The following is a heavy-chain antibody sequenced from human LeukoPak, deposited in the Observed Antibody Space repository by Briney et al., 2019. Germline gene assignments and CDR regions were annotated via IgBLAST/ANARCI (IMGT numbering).Heavy chain of an antibody. CDR1: GYTFTSYG. D-gene: IGHD3-22*01. CDR3: ARDAYYYDSSGYYTPFDY. Sequence: ASVKVSCKASGYTFTSYGIGWVRQAPGQGLGWVGWISAYNGNTNYAQKLQGRVTMTTDTSTSTAYMELRSLRSDDTAVYYCARDAYYYDSSGYYTPFDYWGQGTLVTVSS. V-gene: IGHV1-18*01. J-gene: IGHJ4*02. CDR2: ISAYNGNT.